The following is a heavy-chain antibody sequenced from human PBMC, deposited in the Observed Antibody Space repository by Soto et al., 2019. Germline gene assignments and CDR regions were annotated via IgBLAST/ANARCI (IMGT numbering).Heavy chain of an antibody. D-gene: IGHD4-17*01. J-gene: IGHJ6*03. CDR2: INSDGSST. V-gene: IGHV3-74*01. Sequence: GGSLRLSCAASGFTFSSYWMHWVRQAPGKGLVWVSRINSDGSSTSYADSVKGRFTISRDNAKNTLYLQMNSLRAEDTAVYYCARDGGLARDYGDYGTTWYYYYYMDVWGKGTTVTVSS. CDR3: ARDGGLARDYGDYGTTWYYYYYMDV. CDR1: GFTFSSYW.